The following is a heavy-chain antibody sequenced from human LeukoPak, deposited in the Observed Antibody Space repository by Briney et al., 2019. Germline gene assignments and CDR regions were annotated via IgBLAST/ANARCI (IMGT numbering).Heavy chain of an antibody. CDR2: IYYSGST. D-gene: IGHD6-6*01. V-gene: IGHV4-59*01. Sequence: SETLSLTCTVSGGSISSYYRSWIRQPPGKGLEWIGYIYYSGSTNYNPSLKSRVTISVDTSKNQLSLKLSSVTAADTAVYYCARAARGAFDIWGQGTMVTVSS. CDR3: ARAARGAFDI. J-gene: IGHJ3*02. CDR1: GGSISSYY.